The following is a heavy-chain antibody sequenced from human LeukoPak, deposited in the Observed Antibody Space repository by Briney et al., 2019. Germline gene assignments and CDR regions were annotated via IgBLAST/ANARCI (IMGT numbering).Heavy chain of an antibody. CDR1: GFTFSSYG. CDR2: IRYDGSNK. V-gene: IGHV3-30*02. J-gene: IGHJ3*02. D-gene: IGHD3-10*01. CDR3: VKGRLAYYYGSGTNNPNAFDI. Sequence: GGSLRLSCAASGFTFSSYGMHWVRQAPGKGLEWVAFIRYDGSNKYYADSVKGRFTISRDNSKNTLYLQMNSLRAEDTAVYYCVKGRLAYYYGSGTNNPNAFDIWGQGTMVTVSS.